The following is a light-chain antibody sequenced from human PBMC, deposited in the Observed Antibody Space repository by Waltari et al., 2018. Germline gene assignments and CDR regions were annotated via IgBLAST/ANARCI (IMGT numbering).Light chain of an antibody. J-gene: IGKJ4*01. V-gene: IGKV3-11*01. CDR2: DAS. CDR3: QQRAIWPLT. Sequence: EIVLTQSPATLSLSPGERATLSCRASQTVNSYLAWYQQKPGQSPRHLIYDASNRATGIPARFSASGSGTDFTLTISSLETEDFAVYYCQQRAIWPLTFGGGTRVEIK. CDR1: QTVNSY.